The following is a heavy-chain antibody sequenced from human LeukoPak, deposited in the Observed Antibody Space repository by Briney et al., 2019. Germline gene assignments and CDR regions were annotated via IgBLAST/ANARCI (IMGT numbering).Heavy chain of an antibody. CDR1: GFTFSSYA. D-gene: IGHD1-1*01. CDR3: SKARLTTGTTTDY. Sequence: GGSLRLSCAASGFTFSSYAMTWVRQAPGKGLEWVSTISGSGGSTYCADSVKGRFTISRDNSRNTLYLQMNSLGAEDTAVYYCSKARLTTGTTTDYWGQGTLVTVSS. CDR2: ISGSGGST. J-gene: IGHJ4*02. V-gene: IGHV3-23*01.